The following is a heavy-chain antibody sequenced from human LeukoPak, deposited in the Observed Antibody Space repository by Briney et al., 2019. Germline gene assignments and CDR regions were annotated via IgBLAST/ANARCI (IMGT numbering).Heavy chain of an antibody. CDR2: INPNSGAT. CDR3: ARSHCTTTNCYSHFDY. Sequence: ASVKASCKASGYTFIGYYIHWVRQAPGLGFEWMGFINPNSGATKSAQKFQGRVTMTRDTSISTAYLDLSRLTSDDTALYYCARSHCTTTNCYSHFDYWGQGTLLTVSS. CDR1: GYTFIGYY. J-gene: IGHJ4*02. V-gene: IGHV1-2*02. D-gene: IGHD2-2*01.